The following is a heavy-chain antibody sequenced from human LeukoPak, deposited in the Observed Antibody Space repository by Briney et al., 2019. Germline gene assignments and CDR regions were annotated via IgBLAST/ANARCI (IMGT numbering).Heavy chain of an antibody. D-gene: IGHD3-16*01. CDR2: IRSKAYGGTT. Sequence: GGSLRLSCTASGFTFGDYAMSWVRRAPGKGLEWVGFIRSKAYGGTTEYAASVKGRFTISRDDSKSIAYLQMNSLKTEDTAVYYCTREGRGSDAFDYWGQGTLATVSS. V-gene: IGHV3-49*04. J-gene: IGHJ4*02. CDR3: TREGRGSDAFDY. CDR1: GFTFGDYA.